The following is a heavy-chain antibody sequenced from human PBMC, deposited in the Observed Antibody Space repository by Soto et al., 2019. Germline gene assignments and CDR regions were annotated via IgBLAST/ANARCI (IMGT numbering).Heavy chain of an antibody. V-gene: IGHV1-18*01. CDR2: ISAYNGNT. CDR1: GYTFTSYG. D-gene: IGHD3-16*02. CDR3: ARYDNMITFGGVIVIYGDFDY. J-gene: IGHJ4*02. Sequence: QVQLVQSGAEVKKPGASVKVSCKASGYTFTSYGISWVRQAPGQGLEWMGWISAYNGNTNYAQKLQGRVTMTTDTSKSRTYMELRSLRSDDSGMYYCARYDNMITFGGVIVIYGDFDYSGPGTLVTDSS.